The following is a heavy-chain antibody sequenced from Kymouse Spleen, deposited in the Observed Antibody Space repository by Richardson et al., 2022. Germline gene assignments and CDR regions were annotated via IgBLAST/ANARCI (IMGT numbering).Heavy chain of an antibody. J-gene: IGHJ2*01. V-gene: IGHV4-39*01. CDR3: ARRGITMVRGVIITDWYFDL. CDR2: IYYSGST. Sequence: QLQLQESGPGLVKPSETLSLTCTVSGGSISSSSYYWGWIRQPPGKGLEWIGSIYYSGSTYYNPSLKSRVTISVDTSKNQFSLKLSSVTAADTAVYYCARRGITMVRGVIITDWYFDLWGRGTLVTVSS. D-gene: IGHD3-10*01. CDR1: GGSISSSSYY.